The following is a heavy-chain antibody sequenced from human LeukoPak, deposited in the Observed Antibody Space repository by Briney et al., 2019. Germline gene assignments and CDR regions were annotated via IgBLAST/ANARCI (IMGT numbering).Heavy chain of an antibody. D-gene: IGHD5-24*01. V-gene: IGHV4-39*07. Sequence: PSETLSLTCTVSGGSLSSSSYYWGWLRQPPGRGLEWIGSIYYSGSTYYNPSLKSRVTISVDTSKNQFSLKLTSVTAADTAVYYCARGRGRDGDNLTSWGQGTLVTVSS. CDR3: ARGRGRDGDNLTS. CDR2: IYYSGST. CDR1: GGSLSSSSYY. J-gene: IGHJ4*02.